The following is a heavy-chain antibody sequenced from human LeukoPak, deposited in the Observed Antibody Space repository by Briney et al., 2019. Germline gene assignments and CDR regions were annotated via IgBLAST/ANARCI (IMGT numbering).Heavy chain of an antibody. V-gene: IGHV3-7*01. CDR2: IKQDGSVT. D-gene: IGHD3-10*01. CDR3: ARGRGMKVRGVIHYYMDV. Sequence: PGGSLRLSCAASGFSFSGYWMSWARQAPGKGLEWVANIKQDGSVTQYVDSVKGRFTISRDNAKNSVFLQMDSLRAEDTAVYYCARGRGMKVRGVIHYYMDVWGKGTTVTISS. J-gene: IGHJ6*03. CDR1: GFSFSGYW.